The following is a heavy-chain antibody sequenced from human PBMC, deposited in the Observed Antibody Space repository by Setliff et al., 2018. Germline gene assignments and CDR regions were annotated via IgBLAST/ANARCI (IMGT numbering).Heavy chain of an antibody. CDR2: LNNDGTTI. CDR1: GFTFSSHW. V-gene: IGHV3-48*04. D-gene: IGHD6-25*01. CDR3: VRDTTSGWMLTN. Sequence: GGSLRLSCAAAGFTFSSHWMHWVRQAPGKRLEWISYLNNDGTTIYYADSVRGRFTISRDNARDSLYLQMNSLRAEDTAVYYCVRDTTSGWMLTNWGQGTLVTVSS. J-gene: IGHJ4*02.